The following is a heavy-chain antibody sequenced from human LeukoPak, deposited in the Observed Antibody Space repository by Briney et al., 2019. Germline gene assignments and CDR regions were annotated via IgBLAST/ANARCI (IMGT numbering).Heavy chain of an antibody. CDR2: INHSGSN. Sequence: PSDTLSLTCTVYGWSFSGYYCSWIRQPPGKGLEWIGEINHSGSNNYNPPLKRRGTISIDTSRNQFSLKLNSVTAADTAVYFCAEHAYSAADWKHFDYWVQGTLATVSS. D-gene: IGHD1-1*01. V-gene: IGHV4-34*01. CDR3: AEHAYSAADWKHFDY. CDR1: GWSFSGYY. J-gene: IGHJ4*02.